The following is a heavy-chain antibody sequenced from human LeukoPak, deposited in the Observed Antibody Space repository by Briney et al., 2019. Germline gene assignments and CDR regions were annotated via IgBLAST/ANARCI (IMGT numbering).Heavy chain of an antibody. D-gene: IGHD3-10*01. CDR2: IYVTGIT. CDR3: ARGRSSMVRGYYYYYMDV. V-gene: IGHV4-4*07. CDR1: GGSLSSYY. Sequence: SETLSLTCTVSGGSLSSYYWSWIRQPAGKGLEFIGRIYVTGITNYNPSLQSRVTISVDTSKNQFSLKLSSVTAADTAVYYCARGRSSMVRGYYYYYMDVWGKGTTVTISS. J-gene: IGHJ6*03.